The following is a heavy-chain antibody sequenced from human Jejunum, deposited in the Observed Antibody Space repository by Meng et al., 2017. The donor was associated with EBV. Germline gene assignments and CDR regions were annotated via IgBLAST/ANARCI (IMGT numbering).Heavy chain of an antibody. D-gene: IGHD2-8*02. CDR2: VHFSGIT. Sequence: QLQQGGGGLLRFSEPLCLTCSVYGWSFCGYHWSGGGHPPGSGLEFIGEVHFSGITNYTQSLKRQVRVSVEASKNQFSMRLTSVTVADTAVYYCERRTGDYVVGYWGQGTLVTVSS. V-gene: IGHV4-34*02. CDR3: ERRTGDYVVGY. CDR1: GWSFCGYH. J-gene: IGHJ4*02.